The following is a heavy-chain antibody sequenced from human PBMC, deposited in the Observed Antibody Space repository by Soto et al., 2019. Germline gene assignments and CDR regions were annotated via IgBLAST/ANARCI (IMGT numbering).Heavy chain of an antibody. CDR3: ARRFIQANGGNLDSFDI. CDR2: VIPIFCTT. Sequence: QVQLVQSGAEVKKPGASVKVSCKASGGTFRNYAFSWVRQAPGQGLEWMGEVIPIFCTTPYAQKFQGRVTVPVVDSTNTVYVELSSLRSADTAVYYCARRFIQANGGNLDSFDILVQGAMVSGSS. D-gene: IGHD2-15*01. V-gene: IGHV1-69*01. J-gene: IGHJ3*02. CDR1: GGTFRNYA.